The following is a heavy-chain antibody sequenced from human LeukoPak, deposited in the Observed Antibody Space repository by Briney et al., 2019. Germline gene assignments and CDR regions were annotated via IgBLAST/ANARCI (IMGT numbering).Heavy chain of an antibody. D-gene: IGHD6-6*01. Sequence: ASVKVSCKASGYTFTGYYMHWVRQAPGQGLEWMGWINPNSGGTNYAQKFQGRVTMTRDTSISTAYMDLSRLRSDDTAVYYCARDRRVGSSSVNWFDPWGQGTLVTVSS. CDR2: INPNSGGT. CDR1: GYTFTGYY. V-gene: IGHV1-2*02. J-gene: IGHJ5*02. CDR3: ARDRRVGSSSVNWFDP.